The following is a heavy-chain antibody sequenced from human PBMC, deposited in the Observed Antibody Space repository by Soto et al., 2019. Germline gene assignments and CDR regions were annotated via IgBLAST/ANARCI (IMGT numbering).Heavy chain of an antibody. V-gene: IGHV4-59*01. Sequence: WEALSLTCTVSGGSISSYYWSWIRQPPGKGLEWIGYIYYSGSTNYNPSLKSRVTISVDTSKNQFSLKLSSVTAADTAVYYCARGYPYGMDVWGQGTTVTVSS. CDR2: IYYSGST. CDR3: ARGYPYGMDV. D-gene: IGHD3-16*02. CDR1: GGSISSYY. J-gene: IGHJ6*02.